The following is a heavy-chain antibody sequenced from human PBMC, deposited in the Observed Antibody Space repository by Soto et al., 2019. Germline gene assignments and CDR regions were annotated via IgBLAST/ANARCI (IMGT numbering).Heavy chain of an antibody. CDR2: ISSSSSYI. V-gene: IGHV3-21*01. CDR1: GGTFINYS. J-gene: IGHJ4*02. D-gene: IGHD3-22*01. CDR3: ARDKSGYYYDSSGYYSPHLDY. Sequence: WGSLRLSWAASGGTFINYSMNCVRQAPGKGLESVSSISSSSSYIYYADSVKGRFTISRDNAKNSLYLQMNSLRAEDTAVYYCARDKSGYYYDSSGYYSPHLDYWGQGTLVTVSS.